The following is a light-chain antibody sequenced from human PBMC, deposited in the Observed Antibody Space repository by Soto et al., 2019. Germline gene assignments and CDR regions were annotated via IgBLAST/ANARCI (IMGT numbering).Light chain of an antibody. V-gene: IGKV1-5*03. Sequence: DIQMTQSPFTRSASVGDRVTITCRASQSISSWLAWYQQKPGKAPKLLIYKASSLESGVPSRFSGSGSGTEFTLTISSLQPDDFATYYCQQYNSYSSTFGPGTKVDIK. J-gene: IGKJ3*01. CDR1: QSISSW. CDR2: KAS. CDR3: QQYNSYSST.